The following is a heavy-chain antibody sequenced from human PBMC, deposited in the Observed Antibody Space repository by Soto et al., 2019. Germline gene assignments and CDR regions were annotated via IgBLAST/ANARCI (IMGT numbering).Heavy chain of an antibody. CDR2: IYYSGST. J-gene: IGHJ4*02. Sequence: QLQLQESGPGLVKPSETLSLTCTVSGGSISSSSYYWGWIRQPPGKGLEWIGSIYYSGSTYYNPSIKSRVTLSVDTSRNQFSLTLSSVTAADTAVYYCARPGNYGSGSYLYYLDYWGQGTLFTGSS. CDR1: GGSISSSSYY. D-gene: IGHD3-10*01. CDR3: ARPGNYGSGSYLYYLDY. V-gene: IGHV4-39*01.